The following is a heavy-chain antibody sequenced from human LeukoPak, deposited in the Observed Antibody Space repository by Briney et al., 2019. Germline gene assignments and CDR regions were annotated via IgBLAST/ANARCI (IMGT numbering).Heavy chain of an antibody. V-gene: IGHV4-39*01. CDR3: ASSPEGGYCSSTSCYGAFDI. CDR2: IYYSGST. D-gene: IGHD2-2*01. CDR1: GSSISSSSYY. Sequence: SETLSLTCTVSGSSISSSSYYWGWIRQPPGKGLEWIGSIYYSGSTYYNPSLKSRVTISVDTSKNQFSLKLSSVTAADTAVYYCASSPEGGYCSSTSCYGAFDIWGQGTMVTVSS. J-gene: IGHJ3*02.